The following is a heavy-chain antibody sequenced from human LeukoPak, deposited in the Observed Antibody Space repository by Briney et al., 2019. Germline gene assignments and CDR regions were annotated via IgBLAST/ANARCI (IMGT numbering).Heavy chain of an antibody. Sequence: QPGGSLRLSCAASGFTFSDYYMSWIRQAPGKGLEWVSAISGGRGGNTYYADSVKGRFTVSRDNVKNALYLQLNSLRAEDTALYYCAAFAPSETSEPIRYWGQGTLLTVSS. CDR2: ISGGRGGNT. D-gene: IGHD1-26*01. J-gene: IGHJ4*02. V-gene: IGHV3-23*01. CDR1: GFTFSDYY. CDR3: AAFAPSETSEPIRY.